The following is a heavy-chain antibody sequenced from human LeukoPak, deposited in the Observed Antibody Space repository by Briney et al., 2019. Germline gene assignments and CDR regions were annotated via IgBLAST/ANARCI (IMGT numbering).Heavy chain of an antibody. J-gene: IGHJ4*02. CDR1: SGSISSYY. Sequence: PSETLSLTRTVSSGSISSYYWNWIRQPPGKGLEWIGYIYYSGSTSYNPSLKSRVTISVATSENQCSLNLSSVTAADTAVYYCARALGSSGSPGYWGQGTLVTVSS. D-gene: IGHD3-22*01. CDR3: ARALGSSGSPGY. V-gene: IGHV4-59*01. CDR2: IYYSGST.